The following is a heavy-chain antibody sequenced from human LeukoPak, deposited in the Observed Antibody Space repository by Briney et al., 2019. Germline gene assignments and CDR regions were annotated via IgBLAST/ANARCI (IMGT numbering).Heavy chain of an antibody. Sequence: ASVRVSCKASGYTFTSYGISWVRQAPGQGLEWRGWISAYNGNTNYAQKLQGRVTMTTDTSTSTAYMELRSLRSEDTAVYYCARSRGIAAAGHYYYYYMDVWGKGTTVTISS. CDR3: ARSRGIAAAGHYYYYYMDV. CDR1: GYTFTSYG. D-gene: IGHD6-13*01. J-gene: IGHJ6*03. CDR2: ISAYNGNT. V-gene: IGHV1-18*01.